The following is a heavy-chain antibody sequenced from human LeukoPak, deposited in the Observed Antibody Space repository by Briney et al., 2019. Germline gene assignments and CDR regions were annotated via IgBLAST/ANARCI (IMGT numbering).Heavy chain of an antibody. CDR3: ARARKFVPGIAAAGALFDY. Sequence: SETLFLTCTVSNYSIDNAYYWGWIRRPPGKGLEWIGSIYYSGSTYYNPSLKSRVTISVDTSKNQLSLKLSSVTAADTAVYYCARARKFVPGIAAAGALFDYWGQGTLVTVSS. CDR1: NYSIDNAYY. J-gene: IGHJ4*02. D-gene: IGHD6-13*01. V-gene: IGHV4-38-2*02. CDR2: IYYSGST.